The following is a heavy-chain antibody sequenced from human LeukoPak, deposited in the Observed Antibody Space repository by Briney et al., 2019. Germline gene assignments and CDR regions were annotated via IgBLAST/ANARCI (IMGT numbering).Heavy chain of an antibody. CDR1: GYTFTSYY. CDR3: APQIGREDGSGSYWYYFDY. J-gene: IGHJ4*02. D-gene: IGHD3-10*01. CDR2: INPSGGST. V-gene: IGHV1-46*01. Sequence: GASVKVSCKASGYTFTSYYMHWVRQAPGQGLEWMGIINPSGGSTSYAQKFQGRVTMTRDMSTSTDYMELSSLRSEDTAVYYCAPQIGREDGSGSYWYYFDYWGQGTLVTVSS.